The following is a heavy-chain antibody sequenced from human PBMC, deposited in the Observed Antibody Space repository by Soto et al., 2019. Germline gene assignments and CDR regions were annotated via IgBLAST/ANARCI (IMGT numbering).Heavy chain of an antibody. CDR1: GFTFSKYI. CDR2: ISRSSRTI. D-gene: IGHD1-1*01. Sequence: GGSLRLSCAASGFTFSKYILNWVRQAPGKGLEWISSISRSSRTIYYADSVKGRFTISRDNAKNSLSLEMNSLRDEDTAVYYCARTGIEESGTMYGMDVWGQGTTVTVSS. CDR3: ARTGIEESGTMYGMDV. J-gene: IGHJ6*02. V-gene: IGHV3-48*02.